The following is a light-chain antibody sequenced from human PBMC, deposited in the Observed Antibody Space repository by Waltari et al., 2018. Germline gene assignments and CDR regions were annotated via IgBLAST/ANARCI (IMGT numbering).Light chain of an antibody. CDR1: SSNLGSHY. CDR3: AAWDDSLSVGV. Sequence: QSVLTQPPSASGPPGQRVPISCSGSSSNLGSHYVYWYQQLPGTAPKLLIYRNNQRPSGVPDRFSGSKSGTSASLAISGLRSEDEADYYCAAWDDSLSVGVFGGGTKLTVL. J-gene: IGLJ2*01. V-gene: IGLV1-47*01. CDR2: RNN.